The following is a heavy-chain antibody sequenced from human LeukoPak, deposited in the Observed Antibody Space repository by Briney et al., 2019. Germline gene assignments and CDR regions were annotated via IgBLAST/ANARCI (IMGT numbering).Heavy chain of an antibody. D-gene: IGHD1-7*01. CDR3: ARGQLELRLISSLDY. V-gene: IGHV3-21*01. Sequence: GGSLRLSCAASGFTFSSYSMNWVRQAPGKGLEWVSSISSSSSYIYYADSVKGRFTISRDNAKNSLYLQMNSLRAEDTAVYYCARGQLELRLISSLDYWGQGTLVTVSS. CDR1: GFTFSSYS. CDR2: ISSSSSYI. J-gene: IGHJ4*02.